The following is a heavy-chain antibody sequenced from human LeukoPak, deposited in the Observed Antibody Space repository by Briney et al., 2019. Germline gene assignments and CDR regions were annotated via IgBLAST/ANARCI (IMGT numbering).Heavy chain of an antibody. D-gene: IGHD2-15*01. J-gene: IGHJ5*02. CDR1: GFTFTSSA. Sequence: SVKVSCKASGFTFTSSAVQWVRQARGQRLEWIGWIVVGSGNTNYAQKFQEGVTITRDMSTSTAYMELSSLRSEDTAVYYCHCIPGDNWFDPWGQGTLVTVSS. V-gene: IGHV1-58*01. CDR2: IVVGSGNT. CDR3: HCIPGDNWFDP.